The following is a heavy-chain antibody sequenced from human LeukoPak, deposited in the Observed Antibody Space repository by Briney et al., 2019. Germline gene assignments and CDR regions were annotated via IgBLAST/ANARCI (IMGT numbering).Heavy chain of an antibody. CDR1: GFTVSSNY. Sequence: GGSLRLSCAASGFTVSSNYMSWVRQAPGKGLKWVSVIYSGGSTYYADSVKGRFTISRDNSKNTLYLQMNSLRAEDTAVYYCARVRRQLDNWFDPWGQGTLVTVSS. J-gene: IGHJ5*02. V-gene: IGHV3-53*01. D-gene: IGHD5-18*01. CDR2: IYSGGST. CDR3: ARVRRQLDNWFDP.